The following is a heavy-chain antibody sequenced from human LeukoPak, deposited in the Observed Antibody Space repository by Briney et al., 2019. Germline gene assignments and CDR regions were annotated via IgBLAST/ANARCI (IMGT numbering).Heavy chain of an antibody. CDR3: AKDEVFSSGWYFDY. CDR1: GFTFSSYG. Sequence: GGSLRLSCAASGFTFSSYGMHWVRQAPGKGLEWVAFIRHDGSIKYYADSVKGRFTISRDNSKNTLYPQMNSLRAEDTAVYYCAKDEVFSSGWYFDYWGQGTLVTVSS. J-gene: IGHJ4*02. CDR2: IRHDGSIK. D-gene: IGHD6-19*01. V-gene: IGHV3-30*02.